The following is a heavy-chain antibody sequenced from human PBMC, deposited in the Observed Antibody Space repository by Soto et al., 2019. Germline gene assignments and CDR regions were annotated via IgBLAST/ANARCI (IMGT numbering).Heavy chain of an antibody. D-gene: IGHD3-3*01. Sequence: GSLRLSCAASGLTFSSYAISWVRQAPGKGLGWVSHISNSGRSTKYADSVKGRFTISRDNSKNTLYLQMNSLRAEDTAIYYCAKDALAYYDFWSWGQGTLVTVSS. CDR2: ISNSGRST. J-gene: IGHJ4*02. CDR1: GLTFSSYA. V-gene: IGHV3-23*01. CDR3: AKDALAYYDFWS.